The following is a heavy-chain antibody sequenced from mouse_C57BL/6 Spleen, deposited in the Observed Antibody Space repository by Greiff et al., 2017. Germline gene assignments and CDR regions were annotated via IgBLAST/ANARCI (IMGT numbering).Heavy chain of an antibody. CDR3: ARYYYGSSTYYYAMDY. CDR1: GFSLTSYG. D-gene: IGHD1-1*01. CDR2: IWSGGST. V-gene: IGHV2-2*01. Sequence: VQRVESGPGLVQPSQSLSITCTVSGFSLTSYGVHWVRQSPGKGLEWLGVIWSGGSTDYNAAFISRLSISKDNSKSQVFFKMNSLQADDTAIYYCARYYYGSSTYYYAMDYWGQGTSVTVSS. J-gene: IGHJ4*01.